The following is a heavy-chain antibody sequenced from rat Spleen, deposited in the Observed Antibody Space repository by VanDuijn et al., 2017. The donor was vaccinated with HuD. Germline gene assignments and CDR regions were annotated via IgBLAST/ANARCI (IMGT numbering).Heavy chain of an antibody. V-gene: IGHV5S13*01. Sequence: EVQLVESGGGSVQPGRSMKLSCVASGFTFSNYGMAWVRQAPKKGLEWVTYINSDGGGTYYRDSVKGRFTISRDDAKNTLYLQMDSLRSEDTATYYCTRVGTMGHNEDYWGQGVMVTVSS. CDR3: TRVGTMGHNEDY. CDR1: GFTFSNYG. CDR2: INSDGGGT. J-gene: IGHJ2*01. D-gene: IGHD1-7*01.